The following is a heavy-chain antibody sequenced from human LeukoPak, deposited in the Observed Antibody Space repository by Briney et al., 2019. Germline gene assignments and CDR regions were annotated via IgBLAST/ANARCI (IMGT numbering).Heavy chain of an antibody. CDR1: GFTFSDYY. CDR3: AKATITIFGAFGY. Sequence: GGSLRLSCAASGFTFSDYYMSWIRQAPGKGLEWVSYIGSSGRTIYYADSVKGRFTISRDNSKNTLYLQMNSLRAEDTAIYYCAKATITIFGAFGYWGQGSLVTVSS. V-gene: IGHV3-11*01. CDR2: IGSSGRTI. D-gene: IGHD3-3*01. J-gene: IGHJ4*02.